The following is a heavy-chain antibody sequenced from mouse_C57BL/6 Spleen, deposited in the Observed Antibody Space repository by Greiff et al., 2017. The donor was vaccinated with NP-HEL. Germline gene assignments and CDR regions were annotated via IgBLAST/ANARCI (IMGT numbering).Heavy chain of an antibody. Sequence: VQLQQSGAELARPGASVKLSCKASGYTFTSYGISWVKQRTGQGLEWIGEIYPRSGNTYYNEKFKGKATLTADKSSSTAYMELRSLTSEDSAVYFWARKEVTTPYYAMDYWGQGTSVTVSS. CDR1: GYTFTSYG. J-gene: IGHJ4*01. CDR3: ARKEVTTPYYAMDY. V-gene: IGHV1-81*01. CDR2: IYPRSGNT. D-gene: IGHD2-5*01.